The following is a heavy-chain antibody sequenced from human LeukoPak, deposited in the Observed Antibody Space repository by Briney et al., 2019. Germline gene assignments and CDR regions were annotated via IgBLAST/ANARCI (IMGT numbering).Heavy chain of an antibody. Sequence: SVKVSCKASGYTFTSYGISWVRQAPGQGLEWMGRIIPILGIANYAQKFQGRVTITADKSTSTAYMELSSLRSEDTAVYYCARDYYGSGSSPFDYWGQGTLVTVSS. CDR3: ARDYYGSGSSPFDY. V-gene: IGHV1-69*04. CDR1: GYTFTSYG. J-gene: IGHJ4*02. D-gene: IGHD3-10*01. CDR2: IIPILGIA.